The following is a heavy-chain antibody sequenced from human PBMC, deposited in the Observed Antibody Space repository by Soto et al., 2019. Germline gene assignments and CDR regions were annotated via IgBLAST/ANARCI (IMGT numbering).Heavy chain of an antibody. V-gene: IGHV3-48*03. Sequence: GGSLRLSCAVSGFTFSDYEMNWVRQAPGKGLEWVSYISHSGSVINYADSVKGRFTISRDNANDSLYLQMNGLRAEDTAVYYCARDRGYSNSNCYYYARDGWGQGTTVTVSS. D-gene: IGHD4-4*01. CDR3: ARDRGYSNSNCYYYARDG. CDR1: GFTFSDYE. J-gene: IGHJ6*02. CDR2: ISHSGSVI.